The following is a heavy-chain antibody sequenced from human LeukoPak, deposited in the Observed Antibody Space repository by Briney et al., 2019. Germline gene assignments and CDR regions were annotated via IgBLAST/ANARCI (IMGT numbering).Heavy chain of an antibody. CDR2: IYYSGST. V-gene: IGHV4-59*08. CDR3: ARRTVTTGEVDY. D-gene: IGHD4-17*01. Sequence: SETLSLTCTVSGGSISSYYWSWIRQPPGKGLEWIGYIYYSGSTNYNPSLKSRVTISVDTSKNQFSLKLSSVTAADTAVYYCARRTVTTGEVDYWGQGTLVTVSS. CDR1: GGSISSYY. J-gene: IGHJ4*02.